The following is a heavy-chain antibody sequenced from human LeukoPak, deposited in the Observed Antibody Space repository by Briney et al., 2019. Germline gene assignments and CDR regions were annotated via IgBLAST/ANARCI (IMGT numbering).Heavy chain of an antibody. CDR2: IYSGGST. D-gene: IGHD6-19*01. CDR1: GFTVSSNY. V-gene: IGHV3-66*01. Sequence: GGSLRLSCAASGFTVSSNYMSWVRQAPGKGLEWVSVIYSGGSTYYADSVKGRFTISRDNSKNTLYLQMNSLRAEDTAVYYCARDSQFAQWLVRPENAFDIWGQGTMVTVSS. CDR3: ARDSQFAQWLVRPENAFDI. J-gene: IGHJ3*02.